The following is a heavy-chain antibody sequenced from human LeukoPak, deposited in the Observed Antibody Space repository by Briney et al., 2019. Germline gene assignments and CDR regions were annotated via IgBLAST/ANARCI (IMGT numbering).Heavy chain of an antibody. J-gene: IGHJ4*02. D-gene: IGHD2-15*01. Sequence: SVKVSCKASGGTFSSYAISWVRQAPGQGLEWMGGIVPIFGTANYAQKFQGRVTITADESTSTAYMELSSLRSEDTAVYYCARTAVVVHTKYYFDYRGQGTLVTVSS. CDR1: GGTFSSYA. CDR3: ARTAVVVHTKYYFDY. V-gene: IGHV1-69*13. CDR2: IVPIFGTA.